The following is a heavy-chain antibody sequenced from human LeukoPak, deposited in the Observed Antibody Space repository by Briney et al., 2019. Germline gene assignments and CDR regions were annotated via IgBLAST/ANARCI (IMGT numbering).Heavy chain of an antibody. CDR3: ASYCSGGSCYSYGYYGMDV. V-gene: IGHV4-34*01. D-gene: IGHD2-15*01. CDR1: GGSFSGYY. Sequence: SETLSLTCAVYGGSFSGYYWSWIRQPPGKGLEWIGGINHSGSTNYNPSLKSRVTISVDTSKNQFSLKLSSVTAADTAVYYCASYCSGGSCYSYGYYGMDVWGKGTTVTVSS. CDR2: INHSGST. J-gene: IGHJ6*04.